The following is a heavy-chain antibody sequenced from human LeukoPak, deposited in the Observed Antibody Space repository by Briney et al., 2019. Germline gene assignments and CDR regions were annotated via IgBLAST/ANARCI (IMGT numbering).Heavy chain of an antibody. CDR1: GFTFSSYS. Sequence: GRSLRLSCAASGFTFSSYSMNWVRQAPGKGLEWVSYISSSSSTIYYADSVKGRFTISRDNAKNSLYLQMNSLRAEDTAVYYCARDGFTMVRGVIGWFDPWGQGTLVTVSS. J-gene: IGHJ5*02. D-gene: IGHD3-10*01. V-gene: IGHV3-48*04. CDR2: ISSSSSTI. CDR3: ARDGFTMVRGVIGWFDP.